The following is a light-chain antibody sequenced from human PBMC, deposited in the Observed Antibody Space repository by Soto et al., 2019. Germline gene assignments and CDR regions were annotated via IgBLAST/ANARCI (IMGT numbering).Light chain of an antibody. CDR1: QNVSSSY. CDR2: GAS. V-gene: IGKV3-20*01. Sequence: EIVLTQSPGTLSLSPGERATLSCRASQNVSSSYLAWYQQKPGQAPRLLIYGASSRAPGIPDRFSGSGSGTDCTLTISRLEPEDFAAYYCQQCSSSPPTFGGGTKVEIK. CDR3: QQCSSSPPT. J-gene: IGKJ4*01.